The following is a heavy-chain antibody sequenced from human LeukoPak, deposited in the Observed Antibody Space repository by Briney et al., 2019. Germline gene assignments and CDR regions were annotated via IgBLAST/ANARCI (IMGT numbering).Heavy chain of an antibody. CDR2: ISAYNGNT. D-gene: IGHD1-26*01. Sequence: ASVKVSCKASGYTFTSYGISWVRQAPGQGLEWMGWISAYNGNTNYAQKLQGRVTMTRDTSTSTVYMELSSLRSEDTAVYYCARNVYRGKPRGATFTYGGKGTLVTVSS. CDR3: ARNVYRGKPRGATFTY. CDR1: GYTFTSYG. J-gene: IGHJ4*02. V-gene: IGHV1-18*01.